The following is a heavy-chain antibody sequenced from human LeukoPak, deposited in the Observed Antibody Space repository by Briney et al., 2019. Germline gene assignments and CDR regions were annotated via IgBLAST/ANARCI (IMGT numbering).Heavy chain of an antibody. CDR1: GFTFSSYS. Sequence: PGGSLRLSCAASGFTFSSYSMNWVRQAPGKGLEWVSYISSSSSTIYYADSVKGRFTISRDNAKNSLYLQMNSLRAEDTAVYYCARDLWKSVGSFGYYYGMDVWGQGTTVTVSS. D-gene: IGHD5-18*01. CDR3: ARDLWKSVGSFGYYYGMDV. CDR2: ISSSSSTI. V-gene: IGHV3-48*04. J-gene: IGHJ6*02.